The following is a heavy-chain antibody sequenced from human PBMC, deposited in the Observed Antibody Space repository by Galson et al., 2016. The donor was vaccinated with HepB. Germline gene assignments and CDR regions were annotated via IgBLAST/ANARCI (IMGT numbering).Heavy chain of an antibody. J-gene: IGHJ6*02. CDR1: GYTFINYG. D-gene: IGHD7-27*01. CDR3: VRGGLGV. CDR2: ISTYNGNT. V-gene: IGHV1-18*01. Sequence: SVKVSCKASGYTFINYGISWVRQAPGQGLEWVGWISTYNGNTKYAQKLQDRLTMTTDTPTSTAYMELRSLRYDDTAVYYCVRGGLGVWGQGTTVTVSS.